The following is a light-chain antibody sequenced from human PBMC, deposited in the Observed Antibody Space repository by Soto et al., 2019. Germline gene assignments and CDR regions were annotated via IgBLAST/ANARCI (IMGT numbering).Light chain of an antibody. Sequence: QSALTQPPSVSGAPGQRVTTSCTGSSSNIGAGYDVHWYQQFPGTAPKLLIYGNSNRPSGVPARFSGSKSGSSASLAITGLQAEDEADYYCQSYDSSLTGPKVLFGGGTKLTVL. CDR3: QSYDSSLTGPKVL. V-gene: IGLV1-40*01. CDR1: SSNIGAGYD. J-gene: IGLJ2*01. CDR2: GNS.